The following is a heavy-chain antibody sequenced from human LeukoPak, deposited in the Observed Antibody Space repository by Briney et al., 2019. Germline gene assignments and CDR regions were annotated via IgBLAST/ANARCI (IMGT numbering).Heavy chain of an antibody. V-gene: IGHV1-2*02. Sequence: ASVKVSCKASGYTSTGYYMHWARQAPGQGLEWMGWINPYSGGTNYAQKFQGRVTMTRDTSISTAYMELSRLRSDDTAVYYCARGPHWDPHFDYWGQGTLVTVSS. D-gene: IGHD7-27*01. CDR1: GYTSTGYY. J-gene: IGHJ4*02. CDR3: ARGPHWDPHFDY. CDR2: INPYSGGT.